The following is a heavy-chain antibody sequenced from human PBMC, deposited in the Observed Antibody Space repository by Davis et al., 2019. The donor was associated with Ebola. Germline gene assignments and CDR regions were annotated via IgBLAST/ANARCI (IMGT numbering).Heavy chain of an antibody. D-gene: IGHD1-26*01. V-gene: IGHV3-74*01. CDR2: INSDGSST. Sequence: GESLKISCAASGFTFSSYWMHWVRQAPGKGLVWVSRINSDGSSTSCADSVKGRFTISRDNAKRSLFLLMTSLRGEDTAVYYCAGGRYTGRYHTFDYWGQGTLVTVSS. CDR3: AGGRYTGRYHTFDY. J-gene: IGHJ4*02. CDR1: GFTFSSYW.